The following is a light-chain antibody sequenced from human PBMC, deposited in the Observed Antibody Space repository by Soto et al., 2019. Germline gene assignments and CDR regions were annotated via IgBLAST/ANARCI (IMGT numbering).Light chain of an antibody. CDR2: DAS. J-gene: IGKJ5*01. CDR3: QKRSNWPSIS. CDR1: PSVSSY. V-gene: IGKV3-11*01. Sequence: IVLTPSPGTSSLSPGERATLSCRASPSVSSYLAWYQQKPGQGPRLLIYDASTRATGIPARFSGSGSGTDFTLTISSLEPEDFAVYFCQKRSNWPSISFGQGTRREN.